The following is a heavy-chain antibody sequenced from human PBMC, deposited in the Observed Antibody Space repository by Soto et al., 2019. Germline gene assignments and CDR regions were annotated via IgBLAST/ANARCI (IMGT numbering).Heavy chain of an antibody. Sequence: PGGSLRLSCAASGFTFNSYAMAWVRQAPGKGLEWVSAIDGSGCTTDYGESVKGRFTISRDRSKKTVYLQMNRLRVEDTAVYYCTKDRVPDGIYSFDYWGQGALVTVSS. CDR2: IDGSGCTT. V-gene: IGHV3-23*01. CDR3: TKDRVPDGIYSFDY. D-gene: IGHD2-15*01. CDR1: GFTFNSYA. J-gene: IGHJ4*02.